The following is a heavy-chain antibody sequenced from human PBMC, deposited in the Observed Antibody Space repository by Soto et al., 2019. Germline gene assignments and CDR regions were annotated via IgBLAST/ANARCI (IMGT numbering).Heavy chain of an antibody. CDR2: ISYDGSNK. CDR3: ARMPQSSGWPYFDY. V-gene: IGHV3-30-3*01. CDR1: GFTFSSYA. Sequence: QVQLVESGGGVVQPGRSLRLSCAASGFTFSSYAMHWVRQAPGKGLEWVAVISYDGSNKYYADSVKGRFTISRDNCKNPLYLQRNTLTAEDTAVYYCARMPQSSGWPYFDYWGQGTLVTVSS. D-gene: IGHD6-19*01. J-gene: IGHJ4*02.